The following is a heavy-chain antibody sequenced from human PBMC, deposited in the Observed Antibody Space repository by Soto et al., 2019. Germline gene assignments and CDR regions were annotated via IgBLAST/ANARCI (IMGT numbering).Heavy chain of an antibody. D-gene: IGHD2-15*01. J-gene: IGHJ4*02. Sequence: QVQLVQSGAEVKKPGASVKVSCKASGYTFISYAMHWVRQAPGQRLEWMGWINAGNGNTKYSQKFQGRVTITRDTSASTAYMELSSLRSEDTAVYYCVRGPGGPDGPGDYWGQGTLVTVSS. CDR1: GYTFISYA. V-gene: IGHV1-3*01. CDR2: INAGNGNT. CDR3: VRGPGGPDGPGDY.